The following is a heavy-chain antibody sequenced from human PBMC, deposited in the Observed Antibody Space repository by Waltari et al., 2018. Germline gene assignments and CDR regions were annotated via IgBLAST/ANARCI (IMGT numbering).Heavy chain of an antibody. CDR2: IIPIHGRA. CDR1: GGTFSSYA. CDR3: ASQRITIFGVATKTNYGMDV. D-gene: IGHD3-3*01. J-gene: IGHJ6*02. V-gene: IGHV1-69*10. Sequence: QVQLVQSGAEVKKPGSSVKVSCKASGGTFSSYAISWVRQAPGQGLEWMGGIIPIHGRANYAQKFQGRVTITADKSTSTAYMELSSLRSEDTAVYYCASQRITIFGVATKTNYGMDVWGQGTTVTVSS.